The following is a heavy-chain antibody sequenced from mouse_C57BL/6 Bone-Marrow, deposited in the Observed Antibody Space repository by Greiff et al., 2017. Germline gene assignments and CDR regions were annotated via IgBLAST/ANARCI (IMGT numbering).Heavy chain of an antibody. CDR2: ISSGSSTI. CDR3: ARTRLRGPFDY. CDR1: GFTFSDYG. J-gene: IGHJ2*01. Sequence: EVKLQESGGGLVKPGGSLKLSCAASGFTFSDYGMHWVRQAPEKGLEWVAYISSGSSTIYYADTVKGRFTISRDNAKNTLFLQMTGLRSEDTAMYYCARTRLRGPFDYWGQGTTLTGSS. D-gene: IGHD2-2*01. V-gene: IGHV5-17*01.